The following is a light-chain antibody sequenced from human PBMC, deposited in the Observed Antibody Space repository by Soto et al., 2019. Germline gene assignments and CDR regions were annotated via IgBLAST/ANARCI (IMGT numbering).Light chain of an antibody. CDR2: LNSDGSH. CDR1: SGHSSYA. CDR3: QTWGTGIRV. J-gene: IGLJ2*01. Sequence: QSVLTQSPSASASLGASVKLTCTLSSGHSSYAIAWHQQQSEKGPRYLMKLNSDGSHNKGDGIPDRFSGSSSGAERYLTISSLQSEDEADYYCQTWGTGIRVFGGGTKVTVL. V-gene: IGLV4-69*01.